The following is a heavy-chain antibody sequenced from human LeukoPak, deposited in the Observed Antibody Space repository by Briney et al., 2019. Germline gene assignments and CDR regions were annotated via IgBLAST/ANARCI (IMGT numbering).Heavy chain of an antibody. Sequence: ASVKVSCKASGYTFTGYYMHWVRQAPGQGLEWMGWINPDSGATDYAQTFQGRVTLTRDTSITTAYMELSRLTSDDTAVYYCAREGSSAINTNWFDPWGQGTLVAVSS. CDR2: INPDSGAT. D-gene: IGHD5-12*01. CDR1: GYTFTGYY. J-gene: IGHJ5*02. CDR3: AREGSSAINTNWFDP. V-gene: IGHV1-2*02.